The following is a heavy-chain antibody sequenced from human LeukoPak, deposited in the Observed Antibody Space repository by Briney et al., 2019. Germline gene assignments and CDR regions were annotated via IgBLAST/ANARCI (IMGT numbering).Heavy chain of an antibody. V-gene: IGHV4-59*01. CDR1: GGSISSYY. CDR3: ATGSSGWYSDY. D-gene: IGHD6-19*01. CDR2: IYYSGST. Sequence: SETLSLTCTVSGGSISSYYWSWIRQPPGKGLEWIGYIYYSGSTNYNPSLKSRVTISVDTSKNQFSLKLSPVTAADTAVYYCATGSSGWYSDYWGQGTLVTVSS. J-gene: IGHJ4*02.